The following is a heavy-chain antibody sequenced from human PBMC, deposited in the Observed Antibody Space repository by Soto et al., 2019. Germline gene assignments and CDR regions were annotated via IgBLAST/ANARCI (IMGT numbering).Heavy chain of an antibody. CDR3: ARDGCGATMVRGRVHYYYGMDV. CDR1: GGSISSGGYY. CDR2: IYYSGST. D-gene: IGHD3-10*01. Sequence: SETLSLTCTVSGGSISSGGYYWSWIRQHPGKGLEWIGYIYYSGSTYYNPSLKSRVTISVDTSKNQFSLKLSSVTAADTAVYYCARDGCGATMVRGRVHYYYGMDVWGQGTTVTVSS. J-gene: IGHJ6*02. V-gene: IGHV4-31*03.